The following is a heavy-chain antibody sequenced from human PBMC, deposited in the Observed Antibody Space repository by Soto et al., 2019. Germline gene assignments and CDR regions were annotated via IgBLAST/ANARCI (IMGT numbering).Heavy chain of an antibody. CDR3: ARDGGSRSPWYFDL. CDR1: GFTFSSYA. Sequence: GGSLRLSCAASGFTFSSYAMHWVRQAPGKGLEWVAVISYDGSNKYYADSVKGRFTISRDNSKNTLYLQMNSLRAEDTAVYYCARDGGSRSPWYFDLWGRGTLVTVSS. J-gene: IGHJ2*01. V-gene: IGHV3-30*04. CDR2: ISYDGSNK. D-gene: IGHD3-16*01.